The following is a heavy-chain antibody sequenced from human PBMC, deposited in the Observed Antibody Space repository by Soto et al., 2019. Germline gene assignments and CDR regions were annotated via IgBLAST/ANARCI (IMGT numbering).Heavy chain of an antibody. CDR2: INSDGSST. J-gene: IGHJ6*02. Sequence: PGGSLRLSCAASGFTFSSYWMHWVRQAPGKGLVWVSRINSDGSSTSYADSVKGRFTISRDNAKNTLHLQMNSLRAEDTAVYYCARDPPYSSSWYGGNYYYYGMDVWGQGTTVTVSS. D-gene: IGHD6-13*01. CDR3: ARDPPYSSSWYGGNYYYYGMDV. V-gene: IGHV3-74*01. CDR1: GFTFSSYW.